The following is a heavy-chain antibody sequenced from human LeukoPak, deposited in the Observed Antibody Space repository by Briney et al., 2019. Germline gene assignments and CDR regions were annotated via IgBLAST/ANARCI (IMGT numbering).Heavy chain of an antibody. CDR1: GFTFNSYG. V-gene: IGHV3-30*18. Sequence: GGSLRLSCAASGFTFNSYGIHWVRQAPGKGLEWMAVISYDGSNKYYADSVKGRFTISRDNSKNTLYLQMNSLRAEDTAVYYCAKGDSGYDLLPYYFDYWGQGTLVTVSS. J-gene: IGHJ4*02. D-gene: IGHD5-12*01. CDR2: ISYDGSNK. CDR3: AKGDSGYDLLPYYFDY.